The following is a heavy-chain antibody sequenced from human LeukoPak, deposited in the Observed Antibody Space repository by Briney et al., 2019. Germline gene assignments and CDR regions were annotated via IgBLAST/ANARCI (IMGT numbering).Heavy chain of an antibody. V-gene: IGHV3-23*01. Sequence: GGSLRLSCAASGFTFDDYGMSWVRQAPGKGLEWVSAISGSGGSTYYADSVKGRFTISRDNSKNTLYLQMNSLRAEDTAVYYCAKANDFWSGYYFDYWGQGTLVTVSS. CDR3: AKANDFWSGYYFDY. D-gene: IGHD3-3*01. CDR1: GFTFDDYG. CDR2: ISGSGGST. J-gene: IGHJ4*02.